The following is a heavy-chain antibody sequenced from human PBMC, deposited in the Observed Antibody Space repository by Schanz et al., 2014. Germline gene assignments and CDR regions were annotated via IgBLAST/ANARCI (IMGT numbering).Heavy chain of an antibody. CDR3: ARACCRQENHYYYTGMDV. V-gene: IGHV3-21*02. Sequence: VQLVESGGGLVKPGGSLRLSCAASGFTFSSSSMNWVRQAPGKGLEWVSSISSSSSYIYYADSVKGRFTISRDNAKSSLFLQMNSLRAEDTAVYYCARACCRQENHYYYTGMDVWGQGTTVTVSS. J-gene: IGHJ6*02. D-gene: IGHD2-15*01. CDR2: ISSSSSYI. CDR1: GFTFSSSS.